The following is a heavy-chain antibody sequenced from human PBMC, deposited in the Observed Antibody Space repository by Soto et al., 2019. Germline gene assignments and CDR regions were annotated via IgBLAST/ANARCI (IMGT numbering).Heavy chain of an antibody. Sequence: ASVKVSCKASGYTFTGYYMHWVRQAPGQGLEWMVWINPNSGGTNYAQKFQGWVTMTRDTSISTAYMELSRLRSHDTAVYYCARGPRIVGALDDAFDIWGQGTMVTVSS. D-gene: IGHD1-26*01. CDR3: ARGPRIVGALDDAFDI. J-gene: IGHJ3*02. CDR2: INPNSGGT. V-gene: IGHV1-2*04. CDR1: GYTFTGYY.